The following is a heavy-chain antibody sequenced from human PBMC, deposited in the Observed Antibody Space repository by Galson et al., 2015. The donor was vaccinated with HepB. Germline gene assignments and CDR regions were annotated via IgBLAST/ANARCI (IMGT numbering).Heavy chain of an antibody. CDR2: VYYSGST. CDR3: ARDRVSAVTPALRYFDL. V-gene: IGHV4-59*01. CDR1: GGSISSYY. J-gene: IGHJ2*01. D-gene: IGHD4-17*01. Sequence: ETLSLTCTVSGGSISSYYWSWIRQPPGKGLEWIGYVYYSGSTNYNPSLKSRVTISVDTSKNQFSLKLSSVTAADTAVYYCARDRVSAVTPALRYFDLWGRGSLVTVSS.